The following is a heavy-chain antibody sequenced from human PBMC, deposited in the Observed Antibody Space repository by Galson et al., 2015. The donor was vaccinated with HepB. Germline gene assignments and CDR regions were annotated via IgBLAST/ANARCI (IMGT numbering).Heavy chain of an antibody. V-gene: IGHV5-10-1*01. Sequence: QSGAEVKKPGESLRISCKGSGYSFTSYWISWVRQMPGKGLEWMGRIDPSDSYTNYSPSFQGHVTISADKSISTAYLQWSSLKASDTAMYYCARPSDTAMDYYGMDVWGQGTTVTVSS. J-gene: IGHJ6*02. CDR2: IDPSDSYT. CDR1: GYSFTSYW. CDR3: ARPSDTAMDYYGMDV. D-gene: IGHD5-18*01.